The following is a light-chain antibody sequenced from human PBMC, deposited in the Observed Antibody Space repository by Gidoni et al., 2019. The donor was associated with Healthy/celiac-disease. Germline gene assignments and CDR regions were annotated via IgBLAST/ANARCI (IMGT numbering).Light chain of an antibody. Sequence: QSALTQPAPVSASPGQSITISCTRTSSDVGSYNLVSWYPHYPGKAPKLMIYEGSKRPSGVSNRFSGSKSGNTASLTISGLQAEDEADYYYCSYAGSSTLIFGTGTKVTVL. CDR1: SSDVGSYNL. V-gene: IGLV2-23*01. J-gene: IGLJ1*01. CDR3: CSYAGSSTLI. CDR2: EGS.